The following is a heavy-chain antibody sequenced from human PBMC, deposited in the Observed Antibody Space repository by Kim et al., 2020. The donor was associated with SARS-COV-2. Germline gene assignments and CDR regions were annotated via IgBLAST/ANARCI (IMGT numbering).Heavy chain of an antibody. CDR3: ARDLGQWLGLYYFDY. CDR2: ISAYNGNT. D-gene: IGHD6-19*01. V-gene: IGHV1-18*04. Sequence: ASVKVSCKASGYTFTSYGISWVRQAPGQGLEWMGWISAYNGNTNYAQKLQGRVTMTTDTSTSTAYMELRSLRSDDTAVYYCARDLGQWLGLYYFDYWGQGTLVTVSS. CDR1: GYTFTSYG. J-gene: IGHJ4*02.